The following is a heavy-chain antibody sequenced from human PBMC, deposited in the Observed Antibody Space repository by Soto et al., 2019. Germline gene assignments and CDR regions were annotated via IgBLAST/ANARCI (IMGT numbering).Heavy chain of an antibody. D-gene: IGHD3-9*01. V-gene: IGHV4-30-4*01. CDR3: ARTPPLRYFDWGSYYYYGMDV. CDR1: GGSISSGDYY. J-gene: IGHJ6*02. CDR2: IYYSGST. Sequence: SETLSLTCTVSGGSISSGDYYWSWIRQPPGKGLEWIGYIYYSGSTYYNPSLKSRVTISVDTSKNQFSLKLSSVTAADTAVYYCARTPPLRYFDWGSYYYYGMDVWGQGTTVTVSS.